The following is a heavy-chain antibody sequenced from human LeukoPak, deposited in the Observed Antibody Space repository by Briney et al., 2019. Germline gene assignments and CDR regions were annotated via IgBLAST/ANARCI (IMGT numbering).Heavy chain of an antibody. Sequence: GGSLRLSCAASGFTFSSYAMSWVRQAPGKGLEWVSAISGSGGSTYYADSVKGRFTISRDNSKNTLYLQMNSLGAEDTAVYYCAKLRYYDFWSGSDYWGQGTLVTVSS. CDR3: AKLRYYDFWSGSDY. CDR1: GFTFSSYA. CDR2: ISGSGGST. J-gene: IGHJ4*02. V-gene: IGHV3-23*01. D-gene: IGHD3-3*01.